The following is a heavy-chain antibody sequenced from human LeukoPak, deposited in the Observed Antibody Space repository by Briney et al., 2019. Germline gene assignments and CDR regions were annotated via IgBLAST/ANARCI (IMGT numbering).Heavy chain of an antibody. CDR3: ARGQRRLQDY. Sequence: PSETLSLTCTVSAGSISSDYWSWIRQPPGKGLEWIGYIYYSGSTTYSPSLKSRVTISVDTSKNQFSLRLSSVTAADTAVYYCARGQRRLQDYWGQGTLVTVSS. J-gene: IGHJ4*02. CDR2: IYYSGST. V-gene: IGHV4-59*01. CDR1: AGSISSDY.